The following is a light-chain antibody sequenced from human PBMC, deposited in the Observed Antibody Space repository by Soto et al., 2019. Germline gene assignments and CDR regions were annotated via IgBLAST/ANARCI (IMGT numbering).Light chain of an antibody. Sequence: QSALTQPASVSGSPGQSIAISCTGSSSDVGIYNYVSWYQQPPGKGPRLIIYEVSKRPSGGSNRFSGSKSGNTASLTISGLQDEEEADYYRSSYKTRITRVFGTGTKVTVL. V-gene: IGLV2-14*01. CDR1: SSDVGIYNY. J-gene: IGLJ1*01. CDR3: SSYKTRITRV. CDR2: EVS.